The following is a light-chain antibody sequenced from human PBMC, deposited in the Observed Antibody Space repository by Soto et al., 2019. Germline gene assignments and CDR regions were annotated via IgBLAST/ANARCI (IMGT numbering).Light chain of an antibody. CDR3: QQYNDWPLT. CDR1: QSVRSN. V-gene: IGKV3-15*01. J-gene: IGKJ1*01. Sequence: EIVMTQSPVTLSVSPGERATLSCRASQSVRSNLAWYQQKPGQAPSLLIYGAFTRATGIPTRFSGTGSETEFTLTISSLQSEDFALYYCQQYNDWPLTFGQGTKVDI. CDR2: GAF.